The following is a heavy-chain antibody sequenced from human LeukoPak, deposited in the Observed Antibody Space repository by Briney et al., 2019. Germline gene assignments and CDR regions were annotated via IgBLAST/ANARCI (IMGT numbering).Heavy chain of an antibody. J-gene: IGHJ6*02. V-gene: IGHV4-30-2*01. CDR2: IYHSGST. CDR1: GGSISSGGYS. Sequence: SETLSLTCAVSGGSISSGGYSWSWIRQPPGKGLEWIGYIYHSGSTYYNPSLKSRVTISVDRSKNQFSLKLSSVTAADTAVYYCARAGFLNYYDSSGYAKKYYYYGMDVWGQGTTVTVSS. D-gene: IGHD3-22*01. CDR3: ARAGFLNYYDSSGYAKKYYYYGMDV.